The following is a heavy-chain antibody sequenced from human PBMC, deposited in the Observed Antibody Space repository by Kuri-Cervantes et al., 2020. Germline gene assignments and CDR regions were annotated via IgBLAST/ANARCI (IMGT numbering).Heavy chain of an antibody. V-gene: IGHV3-53*01. CDR2: IYSGGST. J-gene: IGHJ6*02. Sequence: GGSWRPSWAPSGFTVSSNYMGWVRQAPGEGLEWVSVIYSGGSTYYSDTVKGRFTISRDNSKNTLYLQMNSLRAEDTAVYYCARGRGSSLDRYGMDVWGQGTTVTVSS. CDR3: ARGRGSSLDRYGMDV. CDR1: GFTVSSNY. D-gene: IGHD6-6*01.